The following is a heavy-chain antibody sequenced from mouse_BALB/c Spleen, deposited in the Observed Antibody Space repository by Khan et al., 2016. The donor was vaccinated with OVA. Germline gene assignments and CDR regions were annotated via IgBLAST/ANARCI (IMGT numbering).Heavy chain of an antibody. CDR2: INPRSGYT. J-gene: IGHJ4*01. CDR3: ARRTTGYTMDY. D-gene: IGHD2-14*01. V-gene: IGHV1-4*01. Sequence: QIQLVQSGAELARPGASVRMSCKASGYTFTSNTMHWVKKRPGQGLEWIGYINPRSGYTNFNQNFKDKATLTADKSSSTAYMQLSSLTSEDSAVYYWARRTTGYTMDYWGQGTSGTVSS. CDR1: GYTFTSNT.